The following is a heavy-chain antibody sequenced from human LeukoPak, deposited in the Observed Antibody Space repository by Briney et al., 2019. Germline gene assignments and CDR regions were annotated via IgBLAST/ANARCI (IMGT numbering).Heavy chain of an antibody. V-gene: IGHV3-30*02. J-gene: IGHJ4*02. CDR2: IRSDGSDK. D-gene: IGHD4-23*01. Sequence: PGGSLRLSCAASGFPFSSYVMHWVRQAPGKGLEWVAIIRSDGSDKYYADSVKGRFTISRDNSKNTLYLQLNSLRAEDTAVYYCAKVLSPAMVVIPFDYWGQGTLVTVSS. CDR3: AKVLSPAMVVIPFDY. CDR1: GFPFSSYV.